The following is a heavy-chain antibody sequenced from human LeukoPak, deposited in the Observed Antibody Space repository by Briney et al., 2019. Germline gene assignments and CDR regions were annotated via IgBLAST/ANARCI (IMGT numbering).Heavy chain of an antibody. D-gene: IGHD3-10*01. CDR3: ARDTDTMVRGVIGVAAFDI. J-gene: IGHJ3*02. CDR1: GFTFSSYS. CDR2: ISSSSSTI. Sequence: KPGGSLRLSCAASGFTFSSYSMNWVRQAPGKGLEWVSSISSSSSTIYYTGSVKGRFTISRDNAKYSLYLQMNSLRAEDTAVYSCARDTDTMVRGVIGVAAFDIWGQGTMVTVSS. V-gene: IGHV3-21*01.